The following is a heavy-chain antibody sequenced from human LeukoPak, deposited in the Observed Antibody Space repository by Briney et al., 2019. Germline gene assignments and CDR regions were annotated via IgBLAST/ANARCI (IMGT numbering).Heavy chain of an antibody. CDR3: AKEYDILTGYYAFDI. Sequence: GGSLRLSCAASGFTFSSYWMSWVRQAPGKGLEWVTFLRYDGSNKYYADSVKGRFTISRDNSKNTLYLQINSLRAEDTAVYYCAKEYDILTGYYAFDIWGQGTMVTVSS. J-gene: IGHJ3*02. CDR2: LRYDGSNK. D-gene: IGHD3-9*01. V-gene: IGHV3-30*02. CDR1: GFTFSSYW.